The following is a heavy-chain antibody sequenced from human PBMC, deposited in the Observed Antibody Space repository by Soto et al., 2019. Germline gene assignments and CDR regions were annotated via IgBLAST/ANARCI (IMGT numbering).Heavy chain of an antibody. CDR1: GGSISSGGYS. J-gene: IGHJ4*02. CDR3: ARGRAAHYYFDY. V-gene: IGHV4-30-2*01. D-gene: IGHD6-13*01. CDR2: IYHSGST. Sequence: SETLSLTCAVSGGSISSGGYSWSWIRQPPGKGLEWIGYIYHSGSTYYNPSLKSRVTISVDRSKNQFSLKLSSVTAADTAVYYCARGRAAHYYFDYWGQGTLVTVSS.